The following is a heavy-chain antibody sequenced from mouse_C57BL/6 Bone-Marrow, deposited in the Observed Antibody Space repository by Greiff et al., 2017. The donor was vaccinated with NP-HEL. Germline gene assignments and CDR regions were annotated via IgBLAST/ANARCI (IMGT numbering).Heavy chain of an antibody. J-gene: IGHJ4*01. CDR3: ARHDFYYYAMDY. Sequence: EVKLVESGGDLVKPGGSLKLSCAASGFTFSSYGMSWVRQTPDKRLEWVATISSGGSYTYYPDSVKGRFTISRDNAKNTLYLQMSSLKSEDTAMYYCARHDFYYYAMDYWGQGTSVTVSS. D-gene: IGHD2-4*01. CDR2: ISSGGSYT. V-gene: IGHV5-6*02. CDR1: GFTFSSYG.